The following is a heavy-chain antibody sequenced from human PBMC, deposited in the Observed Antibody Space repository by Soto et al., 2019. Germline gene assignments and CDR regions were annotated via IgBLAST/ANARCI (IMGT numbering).Heavy chain of an antibody. J-gene: IGHJ3*01. CDR3: ARQSSADCSGGTCYHASDV. CDR2: VYYTGST. Sequence: PSETLSLTCTVSGDSVSSGCCYCGWIRPPPGKGLEWIGYVYYTGSTNYSPSLKSRVTISVDSSKNQFSLKLSSVTAADSAVYYCARQSSADCSGGTCYHASDVWGQGTMVTVSS. CDR1: GDSVSSGCCY. D-gene: IGHD2-15*01. V-gene: IGHV4-61*01.